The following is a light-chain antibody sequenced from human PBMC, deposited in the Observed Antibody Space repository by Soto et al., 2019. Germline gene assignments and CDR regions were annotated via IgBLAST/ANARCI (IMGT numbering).Light chain of an antibody. Sequence: QSVLTQPASVSGSPGQSITISCTGTSSDVGGYNYVSWYQQHPGKAPKVMIYEVSNRPSGVPNRFSGSKSVNTASLTISGLQAEDEADYYCSSYTSSSTPYVFGTGTKVTVL. CDR2: EVS. J-gene: IGLJ1*01. V-gene: IGLV2-14*03. CDR3: SSYTSSSTPYV. CDR1: SSDVGGYNY.